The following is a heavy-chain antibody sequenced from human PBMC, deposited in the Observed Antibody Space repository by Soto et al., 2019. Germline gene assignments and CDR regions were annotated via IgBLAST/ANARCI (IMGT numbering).Heavy chain of an antibody. J-gene: IGHJ4*02. Sequence: GGSLRLSCAASGFTFDDYAMHWVRQAPGKGLEWVSGISWNSGSIGYADSVKGRFTISRDNAKNSLYLQMNSLRAEDTALYYCAKDYDSSGYPSFDYWGQGTLVTVSS. CDR2: ISWNSGSI. CDR3: AKDYDSSGYPSFDY. V-gene: IGHV3-9*01. D-gene: IGHD3-22*01. CDR1: GFTFDDYA.